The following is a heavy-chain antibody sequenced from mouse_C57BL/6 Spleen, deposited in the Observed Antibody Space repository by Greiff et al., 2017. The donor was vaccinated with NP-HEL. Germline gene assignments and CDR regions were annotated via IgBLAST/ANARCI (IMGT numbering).Heavy chain of an antibody. CDR3: ARDRGGSPWFAY. V-gene: IGHV3-6*01. D-gene: IGHD1-1*01. CDR1: GYSITSGYY. J-gene: IGHJ3*01. Sequence: DVKLVESGPGLVKPSQSLSLTCSVTGYSITSGYYWNWIRQFPGNKLEWMGYISYDGSNNYNPSLKNRISITRDTSKNQFFLKLNSVTTEDTATYYCARDRGGSPWFAYWGQGTLVTVSA. CDR2: ISYDGSN.